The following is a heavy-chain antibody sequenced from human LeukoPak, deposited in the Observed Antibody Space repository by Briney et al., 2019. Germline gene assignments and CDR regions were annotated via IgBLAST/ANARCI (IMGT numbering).Heavy chain of an antibody. CDR2: IIPIFGTA. CDR1: RGTFSSYA. V-gene: IGHV1-69*13. CDR3: ARDVTMVRGARYRPYKWFDP. Sequence: ASVKVSCKASRGTFSSYAIIWVRQAPGQGLEWMGGIIPIFGTANYAQKFQGRVTISADESTSTVYMELSSLRSEDTAVYYCARDVTMVRGARYRPYKWFDPWGQGTLVTVSS. J-gene: IGHJ5*02. D-gene: IGHD3-10*01.